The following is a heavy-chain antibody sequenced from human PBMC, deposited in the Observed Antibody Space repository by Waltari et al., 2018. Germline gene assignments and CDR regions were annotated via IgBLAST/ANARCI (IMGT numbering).Heavy chain of an antibody. CDR1: GFAFMDYA. Sequence: QFQVVESGGGVVQTGRSLRLSCTASGFAFMDYAMHWVRPAPGKGLECVALVSSDGDTKYYVDSVRGHFTISRDNTGNAIYLQMNSLRSDDTGVYYCVSSSFGMDVWGQGTTVTVSS. J-gene: IGHJ6*02. CDR3: VSSSFGMDV. V-gene: IGHV3-30-3*01. CDR2: VSSDGDTK.